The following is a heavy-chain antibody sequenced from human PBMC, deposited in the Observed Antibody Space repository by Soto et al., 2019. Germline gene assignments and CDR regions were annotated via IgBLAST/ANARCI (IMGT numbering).Heavy chain of an antibody. Sequence: LKISCKGSGYTFTSYWIGWVRQMPGKGLEWMGIIFPVDSDTTYSPSFQGQVTISADKSITTAYLQWSSLKASDTAMYYCAIRGYTYGYYFSYWGQGTLVTVSS. CDR1: GYTFTSYW. CDR2: IFPVDSDT. CDR3: AIRGYTYGYYFSY. V-gene: IGHV5-51*01. D-gene: IGHD5-18*01. J-gene: IGHJ4*02.